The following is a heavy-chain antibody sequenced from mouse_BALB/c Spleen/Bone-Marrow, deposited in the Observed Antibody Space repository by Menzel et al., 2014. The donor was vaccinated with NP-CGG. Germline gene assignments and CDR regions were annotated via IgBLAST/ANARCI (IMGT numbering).Heavy chain of an antibody. CDR2: IWSGGST. Sequence: VKLMESGPGLVQPSQSLSITCTVSGFSLTSYGVHRGRQPPGKGLEWLGVIWSGGSTDYNAAFISRLSISKDNSKSQVFFKMNSLQADDTAIYFCARNKATLYGTSSWFAYWGQGTLVTVSA. CDR1: GFSLTSYG. J-gene: IGHJ3*01. CDR3: ARNKATLYGTSSWFAY. D-gene: IGHD1-1*01. V-gene: IGHV2-4*02.